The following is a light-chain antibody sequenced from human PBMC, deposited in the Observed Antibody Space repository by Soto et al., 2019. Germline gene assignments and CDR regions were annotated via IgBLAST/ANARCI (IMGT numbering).Light chain of an antibody. V-gene: IGKV1-8*01. J-gene: IGKJ1*01. CDR1: QGISSY. CDR3: HQYYSYPDST. CDR2: AAS. Sequence: AIRMTQSPSSLSASTGDRVTITCRASQGISSYLAWYQQKPGKAPKLLIYAASTLQSGVPSRFSGSGSGTDFTLTISCLQSEDFATYYCHQYYSYPDSTFGQGTKVEIK.